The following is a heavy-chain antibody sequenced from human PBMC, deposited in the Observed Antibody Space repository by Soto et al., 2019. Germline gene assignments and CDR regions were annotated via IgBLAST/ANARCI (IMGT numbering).Heavy chain of an antibody. V-gene: IGHV1-2*04. D-gene: IGHD6-13*01. J-gene: IGHJ4*02. CDR3: ARDRRLRSSWYVEIDY. Sequence: ASVKVSCKASGYTFTGYYMHWVRQAPGQGLEWMGWINPNSGGTNYAQKFQGWVTMTRDTSIRTAYMELSRLRSDDTAVYYCARDRRLRSSWYVEIDYWGQGTLVTVSS. CDR2: INPNSGGT. CDR1: GYTFTGYY.